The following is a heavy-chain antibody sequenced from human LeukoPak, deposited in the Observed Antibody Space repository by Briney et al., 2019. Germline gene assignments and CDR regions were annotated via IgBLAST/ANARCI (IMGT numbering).Heavy chain of an antibody. D-gene: IGHD3-16*01. CDR1: GFTFGPYW. Sequence: GGSLRLSCVASGFTFGPYWMHWVRQVPGKGLVWVSRINNDGSDTIYADSVKGRFTVSRDNSKDTLLLQMNSLRAEDTAVYYCARGGGDHAFDIWGQGTMVTVSS. V-gene: IGHV3-74*01. CDR3: ARGGGDHAFDI. CDR2: INNDGSDT. J-gene: IGHJ3*02.